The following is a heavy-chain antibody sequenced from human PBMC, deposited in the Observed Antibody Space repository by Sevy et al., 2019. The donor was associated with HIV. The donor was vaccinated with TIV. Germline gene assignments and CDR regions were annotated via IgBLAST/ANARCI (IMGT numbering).Heavy chain of an antibody. V-gene: IGHV3-15*07. CDR3: STPRLGASLATFDI. CDR2: IKSKMDGRAA. D-gene: IGHD1-26*01. J-gene: IGHJ3*02. Sequence: GGSLRLSCTVSGFPFKNAWMHWVRQAPGRGLEWVGRIKSKMDGRAAEYSAPVKGRFSISRDDSKNTVYLQMNSLKIEDTAVYYCSTPRLGASLATFDIWGQGTMVTVSS. CDR1: GFPFKNAW.